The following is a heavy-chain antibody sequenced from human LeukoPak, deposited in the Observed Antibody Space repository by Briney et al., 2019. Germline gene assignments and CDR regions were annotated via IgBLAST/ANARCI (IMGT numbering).Heavy chain of an antibody. CDR1: GGSISNNY. Sequence: PSETLSLTCTVSGGSISNNYWSWIRQPPGKGLEWIGYIYYSGSTNYNPSLKSRVTISVDTSKNRFSLKLSSVTIADTAVYYCARGISDFQHWGQGTLVTVSS. CDR2: IYYSGST. J-gene: IGHJ1*01. V-gene: IGHV4-59*01. D-gene: IGHD6-19*01. CDR3: ARGISDFQH.